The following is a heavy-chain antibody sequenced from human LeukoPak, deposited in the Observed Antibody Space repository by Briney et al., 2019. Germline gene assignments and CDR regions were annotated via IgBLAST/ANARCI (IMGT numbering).Heavy chain of an antibody. V-gene: IGHV3-21*01. CDR2: ISSSSSYI. CDR1: GFTFSSYS. Sequence: KPGGSLRLSCAASGFTFSSYSMNWVRQAPGKGLEWVSSISSSSSYIYYADSVKGRFTISRDNAKNSLYLQMNSRRAEDTAVYYCAREGIVATIVFDYWGQGTLVTVSS. D-gene: IGHD5-12*01. J-gene: IGHJ4*02. CDR3: AREGIVATIVFDY.